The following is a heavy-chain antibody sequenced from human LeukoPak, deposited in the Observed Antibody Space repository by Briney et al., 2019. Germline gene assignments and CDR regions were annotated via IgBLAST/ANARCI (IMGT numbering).Heavy chain of an antibody. V-gene: IGHV1-69*05. CDR3: ASSTAAAGTQYFQH. CDR2: IIPIFGTA. CDR1: GGTFSSYA. D-gene: IGHD6-13*01. Sequence: ASVKVSCKASGGTFSSYAIIWVRQAPGQGLEWMGGIIPIFGTANYAQKFQGRVTITTDESTSTAYMELSSLRSEDTAAYYCASSTAAAGTQYFQHWGQGTLVSVSS. J-gene: IGHJ1*01.